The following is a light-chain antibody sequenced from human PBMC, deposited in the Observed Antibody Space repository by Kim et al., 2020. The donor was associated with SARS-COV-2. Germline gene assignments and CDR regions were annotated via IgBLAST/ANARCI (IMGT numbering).Light chain of an antibody. V-gene: IGKV3-20*01. CDR3: QQYGTSPPYT. CDR2: AAS. J-gene: IGKJ2*01. CDR1: QSVSSSY. Sequence: EIVLTQSPGTLSLSPGERATLSCRASQSVSSSYLAWYQQKPGQAPRLLIYAASSRATGIPDRFSGSWSGTDFTLTISRLEPEDFAVYYCQQYGTSPPYTFGQGTKLEI.